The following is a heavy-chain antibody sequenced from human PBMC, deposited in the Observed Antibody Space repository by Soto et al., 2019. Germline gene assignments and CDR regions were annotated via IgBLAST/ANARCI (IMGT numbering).Heavy chain of an antibody. J-gene: IGHJ4*02. D-gene: IGHD5-12*01. V-gene: IGHV3-33*01. CDR3: SRDGYNYTDY. CDR1: GFTFSSYG. Sequence: QVQLVESGGGVVQPGRSLRLSCAASGFTFSSYGMHWVRQAPGKGLEWVAVIWYDGSNKYYADSVKGRFTISRDNSKNTLYLQMNSLRAEDTAVYYWSRDGYNYTDYRVQGTLVTVSS. CDR2: IWYDGSNK.